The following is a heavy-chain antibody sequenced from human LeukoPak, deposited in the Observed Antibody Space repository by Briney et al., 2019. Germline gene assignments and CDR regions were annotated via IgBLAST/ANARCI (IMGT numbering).Heavy chain of an antibody. J-gene: IGHJ5*02. Sequence: ASVEVSCKASGYTFTGYFIHWVRQAPGQGPEWMGWINPNSGDTAYAQRFQGRVTVTRDTSISTAYMDLIGLTSDDTAVYYCARDGANSAYDLSGLDRWGQGTLVTVSS. V-gene: IGHV1-2*02. CDR1: GYTFTGYF. D-gene: IGHD5-12*01. CDR2: INPNSGDT. CDR3: ARDGANSAYDLSGLDR.